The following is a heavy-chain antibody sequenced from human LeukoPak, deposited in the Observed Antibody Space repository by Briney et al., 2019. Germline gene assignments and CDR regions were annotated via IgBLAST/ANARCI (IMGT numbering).Heavy chain of an antibody. V-gene: IGHV1-18*01. CDR2: ISAYNGNT. CDR3: ARVPLSGHIVVVTAIPSADY. D-gene: IGHD2-21*02. CDR1: GYTFTSYG. J-gene: IGHJ4*02. Sequence: ASVKVSCKASGYTFTSYGISWVRQAPGQGLEWMGWISAYNGNTNYAQKLQGRVTMTTDTSTSTAYMELRSLRSDDTAVYYCARVPLSGHIVVVTAIPSADYWGQGTLVTVSS.